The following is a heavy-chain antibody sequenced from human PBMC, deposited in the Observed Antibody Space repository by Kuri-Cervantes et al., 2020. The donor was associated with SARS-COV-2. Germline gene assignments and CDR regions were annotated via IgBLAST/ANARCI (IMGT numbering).Heavy chain of an antibody. J-gene: IGHJ2*01. V-gene: IGHV3-7*01. CDR1: GFTFSSYW. CDR3: ARGSRYDYVWGSYRYTASWYFDR. CDR2: IKQDGSEK. Sequence: GGSLRLSCAASGFTFSSYWMSWVRQAPGKGLEWVANIKQDGSEKYYVDSVKGRFTISRDNAKNSLYLQMNSLRAEDTAVYYCARGSRYDYVWGSYRYTASWYFDRWGRGTLVTVSS. D-gene: IGHD3-16*02.